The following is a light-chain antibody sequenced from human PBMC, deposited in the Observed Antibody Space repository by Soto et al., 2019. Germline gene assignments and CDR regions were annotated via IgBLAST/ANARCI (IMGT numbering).Light chain of an antibody. J-gene: IGLJ2*01. V-gene: IGLV1-44*01. CDR1: SSNIGSNL. Sequence: QSVLTQPPSASGTPGQRVTISCSGSSSNIGSNLVIWYQQLPGTAPKLLIYNNNQRPLGVPDRFSGSKSGTSASLAISRLQSEGEADYYCAAWDDGLNGTVFGRGTKVTVL. CDR2: NNN. CDR3: AAWDDGLNGTV.